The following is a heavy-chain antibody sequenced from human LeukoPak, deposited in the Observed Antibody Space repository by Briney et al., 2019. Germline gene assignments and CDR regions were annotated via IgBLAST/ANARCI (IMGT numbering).Heavy chain of an antibody. V-gene: IGHV1-18*04. CDR1: GYTFTSYG. Sequence: RASVKLSCKAYGYTFTSYGISWVRQDPGQGLEWMGWISVYNGNTNYAQKLQGRVTMTTDTSTSTAYMELRSLRSDDTAVYYCARDQLRFRYFDWLLAGGAFDIWGQGTKVTVSS. CDR3: ARDQLRFRYFDWLLAGGAFDI. J-gene: IGHJ3*02. CDR2: ISVYNGNT. D-gene: IGHD3-9*01.